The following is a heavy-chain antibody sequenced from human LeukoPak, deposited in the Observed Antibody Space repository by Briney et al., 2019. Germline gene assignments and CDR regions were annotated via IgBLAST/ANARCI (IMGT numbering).Heavy chain of an antibody. CDR2: IIPIFGTA. Sequence: SVKVSCKASGGTFSSYAISWVRQAPGQGLEWMGGIIPIFGTANYAQKFQGRVTITRDASASTAYMELSTLRSEDTAVYYCARGSSSDWPLEYWGRGILVTVSS. CDR3: ARGSSSDWPLEY. D-gene: IGHD6-19*01. CDR1: GGTFSSYA. V-gene: IGHV1-69*05. J-gene: IGHJ4*02.